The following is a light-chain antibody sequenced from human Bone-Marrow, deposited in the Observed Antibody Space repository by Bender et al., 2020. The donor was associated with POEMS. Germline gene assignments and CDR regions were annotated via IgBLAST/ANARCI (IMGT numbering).Light chain of an antibody. CDR1: SSDIGGSDY. J-gene: IGLJ2*01. CDR3: SSFTRSKTRI. Sequence: QSALTQPASVSGSPGQSITISCTGTSSDIGGSDYVSWYQQHPGEAPKLIVYDVSDRPSGVSSRFSGSKSGNTASLTISGLQAEDEADYYCSSFTRSKTRIFGGGTKVTVL. CDR2: DVS. V-gene: IGLV2-14*03.